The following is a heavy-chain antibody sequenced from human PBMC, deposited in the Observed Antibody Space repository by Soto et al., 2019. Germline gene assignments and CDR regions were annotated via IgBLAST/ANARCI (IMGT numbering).Heavy chain of an antibody. V-gene: IGHV4-39*01. Sequence: SETLSLTCTVSGGSISSSSYYWGWIRQPPGKGLEWIGSIYYSGSTYYNPSLKSRVTISVDTSKNQFSLKLSSVTAADTAVYYCARLRQLGTYYFDYWGQGTLVTVSS. CDR3: ARLRQLGTYYFDY. D-gene: IGHD6-13*01. CDR1: GGSISSSSYY. CDR2: IYYSGST. J-gene: IGHJ4*02.